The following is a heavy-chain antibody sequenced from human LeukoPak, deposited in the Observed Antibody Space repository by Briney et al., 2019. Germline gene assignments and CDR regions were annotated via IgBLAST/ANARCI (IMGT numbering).Heavy chain of an antibody. V-gene: IGHV1-2*02. J-gene: IGHJ3*02. Sequence: AASVKVSCKASGYTFTGYYMHWVRQAPGQGLEWMGWINPNSGGTNYAQKFQGRVTMTRDTSTSTAYMELSRLRSDDTAVYYCARGRGGSYPLFDIWGQGTMVTVSS. CDR1: GYTFTGYY. CDR3: ARGRGGSYPLFDI. CDR2: INPNSGGT. D-gene: IGHD1-26*01.